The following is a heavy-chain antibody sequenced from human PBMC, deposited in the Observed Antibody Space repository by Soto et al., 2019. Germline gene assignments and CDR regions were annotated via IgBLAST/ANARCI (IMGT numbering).Heavy chain of an antibody. D-gene: IGHD6-13*01. CDR2: IDPSDSYT. V-gene: IGHV5-10-1*03. J-gene: IGHJ6*02. Sequence: EVQLVQSGAEVKKPGESLRISCKGSGYSFTSYWISWVRQMPGKGLEWMGRIDPSDSYTNYSPSFHGHVTISADKSISTAYLQWSSLKASDTAMYYCARRAQNRGSSSWYNHMDVWGQGTTVTVSS. CDR1: GYSFTSYW. CDR3: ARRAQNRGSSSWYNHMDV.